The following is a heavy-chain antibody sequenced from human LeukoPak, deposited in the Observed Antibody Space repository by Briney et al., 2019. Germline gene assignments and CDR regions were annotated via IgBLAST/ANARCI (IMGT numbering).Heavy chain of an antibody. CDR3: ARGYYYDSSGNTPFDY. Sequence: ASVKVSCKASGYTFTGYYMHWVRQAPGQGLEWMGWINPNSGGTNYAQKLQGRVTMTTDTSTSTAYMELRSLRSDDTAVYYCARGYYYDSSGNTPFDYWGQGTLVTVSS. D-gene: IGHD3-22*01. CDR2: INPNSGGT. J-gene: IGHJ4*02. CDR1: GYTFTGYY. V-gene: IGHV1-2*02.